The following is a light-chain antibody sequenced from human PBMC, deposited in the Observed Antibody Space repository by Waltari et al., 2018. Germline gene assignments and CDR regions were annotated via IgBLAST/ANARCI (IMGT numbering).Light chain of an antibody. V-gene: IGKV3-15*01. CDR3: QQYNNWPLYT. CDR1: QIIKSH. Sequence: ETVMTQSPTILSVCPGGSATHYCRASQIIKSHLAWYQQKPGQAPRFLIYGASTRAAGIPARFSGGGSGTEFILTISSLQSEDFATYLCQQYNNWPLYTFGQGTKLEI. J-gene: IGKJ2*01. CDR2: GAS.